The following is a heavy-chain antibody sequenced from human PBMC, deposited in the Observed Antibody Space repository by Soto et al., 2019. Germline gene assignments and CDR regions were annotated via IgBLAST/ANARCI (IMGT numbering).Heavy chain of an antibody. CDR2: INHSGST. Sequence: SETLSLTCTVSGGSISSYYWSWIRQPAGKGLEWIGEINHSGSTNYNPSLKSRVTISVDTSKNQFSLKLSSVTAADTAVYYCAISITGGVATTPPLYYYYGMDVWGQGTTVTVSS. D-gene: IGHD5-12*01. CDR3: AISITGGVATTPPLYYYYGMDV. J-gene: IGHJ6*02. V-gene: IGHV4-34*01. CDR1: GGSISSYY.